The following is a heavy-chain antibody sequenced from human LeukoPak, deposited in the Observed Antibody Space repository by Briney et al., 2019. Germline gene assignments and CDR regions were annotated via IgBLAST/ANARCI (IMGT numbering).Heavy chain of an antibody. CDR1: GLSFSDYS. CDR3: AGDVGRSWAWYFDY. Sequence: GGSLRLSCAASGLSFSDYSMSWIRQAPGKGLEWVSYMSHTGETIYYADSVKGRFTISRDNTKNLLYLQMNSLRGDDTAVYYCAGDVGRSWAWYFDYWGQGTLVSVSS. J-gene: IGHJ4*02. D-gene: IGHD6-13*01. CDR2: MSHTGETI. V-gene: IGHV3-11*01.